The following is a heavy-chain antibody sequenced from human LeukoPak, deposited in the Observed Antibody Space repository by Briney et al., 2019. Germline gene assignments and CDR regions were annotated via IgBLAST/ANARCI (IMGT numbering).Heavy chain of an antibody. CDR1: GFTFDDYA. CDR3: AKAHSSGYRMPLDY. D-gene: IGHD3-22*01. Sequence: GGSLRLSCTASGFTFDDYAMHWVRQAPGKGLEWVSGISWNSGSIGYADSVKGRFTISRDNAKNSLYLQMNSLRAEDTALYYCAKAHSSGYRMPLDYWGQGTLVTVSS. CDR2: ISWNSGSI. V-gene: IGHV3-9*01. J-gene: IGHJ4*02.